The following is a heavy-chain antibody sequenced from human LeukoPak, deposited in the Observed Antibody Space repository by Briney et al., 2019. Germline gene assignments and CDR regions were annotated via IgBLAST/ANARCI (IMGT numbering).Heavy chain of an antibody. Sequence: ASVKVTCKASGYTFTSYGISWVRQATGQGLEWMGWMNPNSGNTGYAQKFQGRVTMTRNTSISTAYMELSSLRSEDTAVYYCARGLWFGELLKEYWGQGTLVTVSS. CDR2: MNPNSGNT. CDR1: GYTFTSYG. D-gene: IGHD3-10*01. V-gene: IGHV1-8*02. J-gene: IGHJ4*02. CDR3: ARGLWFGELLKEY.